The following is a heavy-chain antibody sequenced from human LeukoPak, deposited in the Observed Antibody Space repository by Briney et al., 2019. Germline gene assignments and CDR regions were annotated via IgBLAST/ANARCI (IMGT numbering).Heavy chain of an antibody. J-gene: IGHJ6*03. CDR2: IYSGGST. CDR1: GFTVSSNY. CDR3: ARGLNIAVKTGGRWVNYYYYMDV. V-gene: IGHV3-53*01. Sequence: GGSLRLSCAASGFTVSSNYMSWVRQAPGKGLEWVSVIYSGGSTYYADSVKGRFTISRDNSKNTLYLQMNSLRAEDTAVYYCARGLNIAVKTGGRWVNYYYYMDVWGKGTTVTVSS. D-gene: IGHD1-26*01.